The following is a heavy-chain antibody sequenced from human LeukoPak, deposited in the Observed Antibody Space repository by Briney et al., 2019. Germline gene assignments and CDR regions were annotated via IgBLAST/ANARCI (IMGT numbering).Heavy chain of an antibody. CDR1: GFTFSSSA. CDR3: AKVATWTYFDS. V-gene: IGHV3-23*01. D-gene: IGHD3/OR15-3a*01. CDR2: IDGSAKTT. Sequence: GGSLRLSCAASGFTFSSSAMTWVRQAPGNGLGWVSVIDGSAKTTYYAASVKGRFTISRDNSKNTLYLQLTSLRVEDTALYYCAKVATWTYFDSWGQGTLVTVSS. J-gene: IGHJ4*02.